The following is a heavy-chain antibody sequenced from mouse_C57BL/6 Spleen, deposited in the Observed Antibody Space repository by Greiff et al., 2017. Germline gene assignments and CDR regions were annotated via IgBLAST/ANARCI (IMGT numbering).Heavy chain of an antibody. CDR2: IDPSDSYT. V-gene: IGHV1-50*01. CDR3: ARGGTMVTTRYAMDY. J-gene: IGHJ4*01. Sequence: QVQLQQPGAELVKPGASVKLSCKASGYTFTSYWMQWVKQRPGQGLEWIGEIDPSDSYTNYNQKFKGKATLTVDTSSSTAYMQLSSLTSEDSAVYYCARGGTMVTTRYAMDYWGQGTSVTVSS. CDR1: GYTFTSYW. D-gene: IGHD2-2*01.